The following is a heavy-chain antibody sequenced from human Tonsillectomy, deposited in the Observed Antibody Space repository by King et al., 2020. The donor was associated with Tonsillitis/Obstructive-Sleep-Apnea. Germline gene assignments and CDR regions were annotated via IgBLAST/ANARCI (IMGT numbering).Heavy chain of an antibody. CDR1: GYTFSTYG. Sequence: QLVQSGAEVKKPGASVKVSCKASGYTFSTYGISWVRQAPGQGLEWMGWISAYNGDTNHAQKLQGRVTMTTDTSTSTAYMEVRSLRSDDTAVYYCARDSMSHYYDSSDYYTFDYWGQGTPVTVSS. CDR2: ISAYNGDT. CDR3: ARDSMSHYYDSSDYYTFDY. V-gene: IGHV1-18*01. J-gene: IGHJ4*02. D-gene: IGHD3-22*01.